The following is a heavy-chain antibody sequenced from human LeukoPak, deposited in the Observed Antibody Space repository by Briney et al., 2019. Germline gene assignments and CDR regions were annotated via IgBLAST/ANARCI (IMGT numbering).Heavy chain of an antibody. CDR3: AREDSSGYIGYFDY. J-gene: IGHJ4*02. D-gene: IGHD3-22*01. Sequence: SETLSLTCTVSGGSISSYYWSWIRQPPGKGLEWIGYIYTSGSTNYNPSLKSRVTISVDTSKNQFSLKLSSVTAADTAVYYCAREDSSGYIGYFDYWGQGTLVTVSS. V-gene: IGHV4-4*09. CDR1: GGSISSYY. CDR2: IYTSGST.